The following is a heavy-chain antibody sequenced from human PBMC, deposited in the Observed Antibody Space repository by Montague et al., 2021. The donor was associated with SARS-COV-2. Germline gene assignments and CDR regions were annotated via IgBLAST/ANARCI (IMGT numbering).Heavy chain of an antibody. CDR2: IFPTGNT. Sequence: TLSLTCTGPGDFTSSGTADWSWIRQHAGKGLEAIGRIFPTGNTDYNPSLESRVSISLDTSKNQFSLNLNSVTAADTAVYYCARARLPGGTATGHVLDYWGKGTLVTVSS. D-gene: IGHD1-7*01. J-gene: IGHJ4*02. V-gene: IGHV4-61*02. CDR3: ARARLPGGTATGHVLDY. CDR1: GDFTSSGTAD.